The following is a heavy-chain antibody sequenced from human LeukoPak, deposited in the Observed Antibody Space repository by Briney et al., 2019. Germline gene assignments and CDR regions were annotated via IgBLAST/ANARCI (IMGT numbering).Heavy chain of an antibody. V-gene: IGHV4-39*07. CDR2: IHHSGST. CDR3: ARRPLHYYDSSGYHFDY. D-gene: IGHD3-22*01. CDR1: GGSISSSSYY. J-gene: IGHJ4*02. Sequence: SETLSLTCTVSGGSISSSSYYWGWIRQPPGKGLEWIGSIHHSGSTNYNPSLKSRVTISVDTSKNQFSLKLSSVTAADTAVYYCARRPLHYYDSSGYHFDYWGQGTLVTVSS.